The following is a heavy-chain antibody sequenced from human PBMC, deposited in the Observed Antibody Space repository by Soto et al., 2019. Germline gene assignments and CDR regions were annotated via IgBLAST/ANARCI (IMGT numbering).Heavy chain of an antibody. CDR3: ARPIVVAPVYYAIVV. CDR1: GGSISSGGYS. D-gene: IGHD3-22*01. CDR2: IYHSGST. J-gene: IGHJ6*02. Sequence: PSETLSLTCAVSGGSISSGGYSWSWIRQPPGMGLEWIGDIYHSGSTHYNPSLESRVTMSVDRSKNQFSLKLSSVTAADTAVYYCARPIVVAPVYYAIVVWGQGTTVTVSS. V-gene: IGHV4-30-2*01.